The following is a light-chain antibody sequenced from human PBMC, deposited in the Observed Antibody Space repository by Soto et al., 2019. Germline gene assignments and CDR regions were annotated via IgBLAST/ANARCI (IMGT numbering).Light chain of an antibody. CDR3: QQRSNWPLT. Sequence: EIVLTQSPATLSLSPGERATLSCRASQSISSYLAWYQQKPGQAPRLLLYDASNRANGIPARFSGSGSGTDFTLNISSLEPEDFAVYYCQQRSNWPLTFGGGTKVEIK. V-gene: IGKV3-11*01. CDR2: DAS. CDR1: QSISSY. J-gene: IGKJ4*01.